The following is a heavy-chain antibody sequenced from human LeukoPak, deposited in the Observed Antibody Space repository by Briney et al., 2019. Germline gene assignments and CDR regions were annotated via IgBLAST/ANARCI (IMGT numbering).Heavy chain of an antibody. J-gene: IGHJ4*02. CDR2: IKQDGSEE. CDR3: ARDWDY. CDR1: GFTFSSYW. Sequence: GGSLRLSCAASGFTFSSYWMSWVRQAPGKGVEWVANIKQDGSEEHYEDSVKGRFTIYRDNAKNSLYLQMNSLRAEDTAVYYCARDWDYWGQGALVTVSS. V-gene: IGHV3-7*01.